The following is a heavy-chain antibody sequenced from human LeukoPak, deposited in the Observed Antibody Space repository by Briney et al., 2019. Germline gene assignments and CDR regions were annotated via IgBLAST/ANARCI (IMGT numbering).Heavy chain of an antibody. Sequence: GGSLRLSCAASGFSFSSHWMGWVRQAPETGLEWVAIVKTDGSEKFYMDSVKGRFTISRDNAKNSLCLEMTSLTAEDTAVYYGGRGDGRGRSDGAAWGPGTLVTVSS. CDR1: GFSFSSHW. CDR2: VKTDGSEK. CDR3: GRGDGRGRSDGAA. J-gene: IGHJ4*02. V-gene: IGHV3-7*01. D-gene: IGHD6-13*01.